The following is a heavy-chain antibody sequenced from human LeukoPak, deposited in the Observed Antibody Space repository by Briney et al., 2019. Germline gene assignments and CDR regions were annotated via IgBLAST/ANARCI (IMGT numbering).Heavy chain of an antibody. CDR1: GFTFSSYA. CDR3: AKGGYGSGTYNWFDP. Sequence: GGSLRLSCAASGFTFSSYAMYWVRQAPGKGLEWVSAISGSAGGTDYADSVKGRFTISRGNSKKKLYLEMNSLRAEDTAIYYCAKGGYGSGTYNWFDPWGQGTLVTVSS. V-gene: IGHV3-23*01. J-gene: IGHJ5*02. CDR2: ISGSAGGT. D-gene: IGHD3-10*01.